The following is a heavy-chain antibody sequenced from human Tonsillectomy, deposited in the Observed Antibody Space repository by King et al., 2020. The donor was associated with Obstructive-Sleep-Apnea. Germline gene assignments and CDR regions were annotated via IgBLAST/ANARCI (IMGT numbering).Heavy chain of an antibody. Sequence: QLVQSGAEGKKPGEALKISCKGSGYRFLTYWIGWVRQMPGKGRELMGIIYPGDSDTRYSPSFQGQVTISADASIPTAYLQWSSLKASDTAMYYCARGGEYYFDYWGQGTLVTVSS. CDR1: GYRFLTYW. CDR3: ARGGEYYFDY. J-gene: IGHJ4*02. D-gene: IGHD2-15*01. V-gene: IGHV5-51*01. CDR2: IYPGDSDT.